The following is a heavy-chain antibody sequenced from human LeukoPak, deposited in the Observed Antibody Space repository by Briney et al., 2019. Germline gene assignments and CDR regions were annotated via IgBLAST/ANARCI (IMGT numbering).Heavy chain of an antibody. V-gene: IGHV3-48*03. CDR3: AELGIPMIGGV. D-gene: IGHD3-10*02. CDR2: IGSSGSAI. J-gene: IGHJ6*01. CDR1: RFTFSRYE. Sequence: GGSLTLSCPPSRFTFSRYEMNWVRQAPGDGMEWVSYIGSSGSAIYYADSVKGRFTISRDNAKNSLYLQMNRLRAEDTAVYYCAELGIPMIGGVWGKGKTVTMSS.